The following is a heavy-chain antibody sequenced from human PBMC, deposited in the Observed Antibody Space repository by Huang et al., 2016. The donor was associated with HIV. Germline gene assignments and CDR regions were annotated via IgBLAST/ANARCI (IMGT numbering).Heavy chain of an antibody. Sequence: EVQLVQSGGGLVQPGKSLTLSCAGSGFKFDFYWISWVHQARGKGLEWVTNIREDGGERHYVGPVKGRFTISRDNAKNSVYLQMDSLRVDDTAVYFCARGGSGYDYWGQGSLVTVSS. CDR1: GFKFDFYW. J-gene: IGHJ4*02. D-gene: IGHD5-12*01. CDR3: ARGGSGYDY. V-gene: IGHV3-7*01. CDR2: IREDGGER.